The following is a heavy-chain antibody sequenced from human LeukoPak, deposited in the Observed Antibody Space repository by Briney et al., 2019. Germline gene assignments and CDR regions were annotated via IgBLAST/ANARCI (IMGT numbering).Heavy chain of an antibody. J-gene: IGHJ4*02. CDR3: ATGIAVAGIPYYFDY. V-gene: IGHV1-69-2*01. CDR1: GYTFTDYY. D-gene: IGHD6-19*01. Sequence: GASVKVSCKVSGYTFTDYYMHWVQQAPGKGLEWMGLVDPEDGETIYAEKFQGRVTITADTSTDTAYMELSSLRSEDAAVYYCATGIAVAGIPYYFDYWGQGTLVTVSS. CDR2: VDPEDGET.